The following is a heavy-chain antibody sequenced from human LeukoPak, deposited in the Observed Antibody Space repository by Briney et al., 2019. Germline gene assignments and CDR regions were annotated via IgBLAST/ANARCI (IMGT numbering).Heavy chain of an antibody. V-gene: IGHV1-2*02. CDR3: ARGYEAGIPDFDY. Sequence: GASVKVSCKASGYTFTGYYMHWVRQAPGQGLEWMGWINPNSGGTNYAQKFQGRVTMTRDTSISTAYMELSRLRSDDTAVYYCARGYEAGIPDFDYWGQGTLVTVSS. CDR2: INPNSGGT. J-gene: IGHJ4*02. CDR1: GYTFTGYY. D-gene: IGHD1-1*01.